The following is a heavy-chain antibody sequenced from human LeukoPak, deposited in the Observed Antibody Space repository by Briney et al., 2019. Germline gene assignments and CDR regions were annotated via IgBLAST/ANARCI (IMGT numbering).Heavy chain of an antibody. D-gene: IGHD1/OR15-1a*01. V-gene: IGHV3-30-3*01. CDR1: GFTFSSYA. Sequence: GGFLRLSCTASGFTFSSYAMYWVRQAPGKGLEWVAVISYDGTNKYYADSVKGRFTVSRDNSKNTLYLQMNSLRAEDTALYYCARDGGLYDWNIDYWGQGTLVTVSS. CDR3: ARDGGLYDWNIDY. J-gene: IGHJ4*02. CDR2: ISYDGTNK.